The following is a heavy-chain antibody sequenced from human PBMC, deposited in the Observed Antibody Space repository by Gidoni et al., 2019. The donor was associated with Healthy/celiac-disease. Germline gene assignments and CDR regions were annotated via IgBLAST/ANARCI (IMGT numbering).Heavy chain of an antibody. CDR2: ISPILGIA. D-gene: IGHD6-19*01. J-gene: IGHJ6*03. V-gene: IGHV1-69*04. CDR1: GGTFSSYA. Sequence: QVQLVQSGAEVKKPGSSVKVSCKASGGTFSSYAISWVRQAPGQGLEWMGRISPILGIANYAQKFQGRVTITADKSTSTAYMELSSLRSEDTAVYYCERSVAGTHYYYMDVWGKGTTVTVSS. CDR3: ERSVAGTHYYYMDV.